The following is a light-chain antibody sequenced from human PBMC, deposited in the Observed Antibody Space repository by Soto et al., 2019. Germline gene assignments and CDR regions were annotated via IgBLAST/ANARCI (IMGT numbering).Light chain of an antibody. V-gene: IGKV3-15*01. J-gene: IGKJ1*01. CDR2: GAS. CDR3: QQYNNWPTWT. Sequence: EIVMTQSPATLSVSPGERATLSCRASQSVSSNLAWYQQKPGQAPRLLIYGASTRATGIPDRFSGSGSGTDFTLTISSLQSEDFAVYYCQQYNNWPTWTFGQGTKVDIK. CDR1: QSVSSN.